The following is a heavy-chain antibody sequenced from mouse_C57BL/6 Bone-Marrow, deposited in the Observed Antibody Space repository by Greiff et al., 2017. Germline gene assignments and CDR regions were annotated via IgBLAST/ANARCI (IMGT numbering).Heavy chain of an antibody. J-gene: IGHJ2*01. CDR3: EGRSDY. CDR1: GYTFTSYW. CDR2: IDPSDSYN. V-gene: IGHV1-59*01. Sequence: QVQLQQPGAELVRPGTSVKLSCKASGYTFTSYWMHWVKQRPGQGLEWIGVIDPSDSYNNYNQQFKGKATLTVNTSSSTAYMWLSSLTAEDSAVYYGEGRSDYWGQGTTLTVSS.